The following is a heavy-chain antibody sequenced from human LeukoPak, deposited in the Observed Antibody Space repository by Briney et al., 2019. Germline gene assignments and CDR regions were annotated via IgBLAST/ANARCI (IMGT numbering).Heavy chain of an antibody. CDR3: LLQMTYGELSDPDF. V-gene: IGHV3-21*01. Sequence: GGSLRLSCAASGFTLSSLAMHWVRQAPGKGLEWVSSSGTRSGTKYYADSVMGRFAISRDSAMNSVSLQINSLRAEDTAVYYCLLQMTYGELSDPDFRGQGTLVTVSS. CDR2: SGTRSGTK. CDR1: GFTLSSLA. J-gene: IGHJ4*02. D-gene: IGHD3-16*02.